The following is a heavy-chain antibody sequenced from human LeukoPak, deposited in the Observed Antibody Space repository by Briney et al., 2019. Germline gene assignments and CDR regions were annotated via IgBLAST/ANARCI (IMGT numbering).Heavy chain of an antibody. V-gene: IGHV3-66*01. CDR1: GFTVSSNY. Sequence: GGSLRLSCAASGFTVSSNYMSWVRQAPGKGLEWVSVIYSGGSTYYADSVKGRFTTSRDNSKNTLYLQMNSLRAEDTAVYYCARDQRRGSSWYVDHYYYYGMDVWGQGTTVTVSS. J-gene: IGHJ6*02. CDR2: IYSGGST. CDR3: ARDQRRGSSWYVDHYYYYGMDV. D-gene: IGHD6-13*01.